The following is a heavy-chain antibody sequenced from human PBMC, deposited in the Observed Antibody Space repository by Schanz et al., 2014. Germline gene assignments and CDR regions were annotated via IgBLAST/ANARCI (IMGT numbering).Heavy chain of an antibody. CDR3: AKVWGSDYFYPFDY. J-gene: IGHJ4*02. CDR1: GITFSDYA. D-gene: IGHD3-22*01. V-gene: IGHV3-11*01. CDR2: ISRDGTTS. Sequence: VQLVESGGGLVQPGRSLRLSCAASGITFSDYAMSWVRQAPGKGLEWLSYISRDGTTSYYADSVKGRFTISRDNAKNSLYLEMTSLRGEDTAVYYCAKVWGSDYFYPFDYWGQGTLVTVS.